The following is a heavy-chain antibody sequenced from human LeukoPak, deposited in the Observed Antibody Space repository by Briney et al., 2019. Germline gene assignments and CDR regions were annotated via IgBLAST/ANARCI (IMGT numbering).Heavy chain of an antibody. Sequence: PGGSPRLSCAASGFTFSSYSMNWVRQAPGKGLEWVSSISSSCSYIYYADSVKGRFTISRDNAKNSLYLQMNSLRAEDTAVYYCARRAYCSSTSCAFDYWGQGTLVTVSS. CDR1: GFTFSSYS. V-gene: IGHV3-21*01. CDR2: ISSSCSYI. CDR3: ARRAYCSSTSCAFDY. J-gene: IGHJ4*02. D-gene: IGHD2-2*01.